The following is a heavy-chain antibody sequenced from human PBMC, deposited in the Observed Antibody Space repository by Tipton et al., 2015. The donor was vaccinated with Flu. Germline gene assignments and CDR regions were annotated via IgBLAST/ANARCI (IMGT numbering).Heavy chain of an antibody. Sequence: TLSLTCTVSGGSISSYYWSWIRQPAGKGLEWIGRIYTSGSTNYNPPRKSRVTMSVDTSKNQFSLKLSSVTVADTAVYYCAGDRHIHEVPAAIERVNNWFDPWGQGTLVTVSS. CDR3: AGDRHIHEVPAAIERVNNWFDP. CDR2: IYTSGST. J-gene: IGHJ5*02. CDR1: GGSISSYY. V-gene: IGHV4-4*07. D-gene: IGHD2-2*01.